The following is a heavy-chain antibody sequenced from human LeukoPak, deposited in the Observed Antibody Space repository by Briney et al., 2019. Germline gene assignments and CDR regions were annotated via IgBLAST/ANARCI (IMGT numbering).Heavy chain of an antibody. V-gene: IGHV3-74*01. CDR3: ARETMGAPRLFDY. J-gene: IGHJ4*02. Sequence: GGSLRLSCAASGFTFSAYCMHWVRQAPGKGLVWVSRICSGEGSTTYADSVVGRFTISRDNAKNTLYLEMNSLRAEDTAVYYCARETMGAPRLFDYWGQGTLVTVSS. CDR1: GFTFSAYC. CDR2: ICSGEGST. D-gene: IGHD1-26*01.